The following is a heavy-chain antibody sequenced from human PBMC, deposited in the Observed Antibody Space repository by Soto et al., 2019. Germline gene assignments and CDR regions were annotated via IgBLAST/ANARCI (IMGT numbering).Heavy chain of an antibody. V-gene: IGHV1-69*13. CDR1: GGTFSSYA. Sequence: SVKVSCKASGGTFSSYAISWVRQAPGQGLEWMGGIIPIFGTANYAQKFQGRVTITADESTSTAYMELSSLRSEDTAVYYCASARLVGAILYYFDYWGQGTLVTVSS. CDR2: IIPIFGTA. D-gene: IGHD1-26*01. CDR3: ASARLVGAILYYFDY. J-gene: IGHJ4*02.